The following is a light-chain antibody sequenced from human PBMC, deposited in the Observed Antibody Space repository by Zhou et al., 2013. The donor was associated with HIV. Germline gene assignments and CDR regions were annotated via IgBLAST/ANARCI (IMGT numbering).Light chain of an antibody. J-gene: IGKJ4*01. Sequence: DIQMTQSPSSVSASVGDRVTITCRASQGISRWLAWYQQKPGKAPNLLIYGAFTLQNGVPSRFSGSGSGTHFTLTISSLQPEDFATYYCQQYNMWPLTFGGGTKVEI. V-gene: IGKV1-12*01. CDR3: QQYNMWPLT. CDR1: QGISRW. CDR2: GAF.